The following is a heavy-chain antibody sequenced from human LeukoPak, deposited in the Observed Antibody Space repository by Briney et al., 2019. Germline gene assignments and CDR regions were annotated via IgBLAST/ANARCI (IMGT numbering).Heavy chain of an antibody. CDR2: IYYSGCT. CDR1: GGSISSSSYY. V-gene: IGHV4-39*01. Sequence: SETLSPTCTVSGGSISSSSYYWGWIRQPPGKGLEWIGSIYYSGCTYYTPSLKSRVTISVDTSKNQFSLKLSSVTAADTAVYYCAISHPDYYDSSGYLFDYWGQGTLPTVSS. D-gene: IGHD3-22*01. J-gene: IGHJ4*02. CDR3: AISHPDYYDSSGYLFDY.